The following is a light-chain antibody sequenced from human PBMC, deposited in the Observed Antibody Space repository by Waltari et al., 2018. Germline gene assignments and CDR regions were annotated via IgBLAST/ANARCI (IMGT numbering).Light chain of an antibody. CDR2: DVS. V-gene: IGLV2-14*01. Sequence: QSALTPPASVSGSPGQSITISCTGTRSHVGTYHYVPWYQQHPGKAPKLLIYDVSNRPSGVSDRFCGSKSGNTASLTISGLRAADEADYYCSSYTSSSTLVFGTGTKVTVL. J-gene: IGLJ1*01. CDR3: SSYTSSSTLV. CDR1: RSHVGTYHY.